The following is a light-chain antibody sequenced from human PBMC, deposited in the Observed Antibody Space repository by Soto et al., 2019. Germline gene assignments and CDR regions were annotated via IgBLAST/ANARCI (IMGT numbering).Light chain of an antibody. Sequence: VLTQSPGTLSLSPGERATLSCRASQTVRNNYLAWYQQKPGQAPXLLIYGASNRATGIPDRFSGSGSGTDFTLTISRLEPEDFAVYYCQQYGSSGTFGRGTKVDIK. CDR2: GAS. J-gene: IGKJ4*02. CDR1: QTVRNNY. V-gene: IGKV3-20*01. CDR3: QQYGSSGT.